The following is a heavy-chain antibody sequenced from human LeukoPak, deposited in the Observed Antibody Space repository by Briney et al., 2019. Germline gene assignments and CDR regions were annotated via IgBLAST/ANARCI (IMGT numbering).Heavy chain of an antibody. V-gene: IGHV1-46*01. Sequence: ASVKVSCKASGYTFTSNYIHWVRQAPGQGLEWMGMIYPRDGSTSYAQKFQGRVTMTRDTSTSTVYMELSSLRSEDTAVYYCARERGSIGFDYWGQGTLVTVSS. CDR1: GYTFTSNY. CDR3: ARERGSIGFDY. J-gene: IGHJ4*02. CDR2: IYPRDGST. D-gene: IGHD3-10*01.